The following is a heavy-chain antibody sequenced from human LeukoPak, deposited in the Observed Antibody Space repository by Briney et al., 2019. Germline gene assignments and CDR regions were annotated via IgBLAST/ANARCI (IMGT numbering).Heavy chain of an antibody. CDR3: AKDRGLGITMIVVVKFFDY. J-gene: IGHJ4*02. CDR2: ISGSGGST. CDR1: GFTFSSYA. Sequence: GGSLRLSXAASGFTFSSYAMSWVRQAPGKGLEWVSAISGSGGSTYYADSVKGRFTISRDNSKNTLYLQMNSLRAEDTAVYYCAKDRGLGITMIVVVKFFDYWGQGTLVTVSS. D-gene: IGHD3-22*01. V-gene: IGHV3-23*01.